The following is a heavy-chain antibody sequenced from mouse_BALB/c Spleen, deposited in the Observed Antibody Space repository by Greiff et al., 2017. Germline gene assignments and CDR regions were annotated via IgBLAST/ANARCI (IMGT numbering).Heavy chain of an antibody. CDR2: ISSGSSTI. D-gene: IGHD1-1*01. CDR3: ARRGYYGEFDY. V-gene: IGHV5-17*02. CDR1: GFTFSSFG. Sequence: EVHLVESGGGLVQPGGSRKLSCAASGFTFSSFGMHWVRQAPEKGLEWVAYISSGSSTIYYADTVKGRFTISRDNPKNTLFLQMTSLRSEDTAMYYCARRGYYGEFDYWGQGTTLTVSS. J-gene: IGHJ2*01.